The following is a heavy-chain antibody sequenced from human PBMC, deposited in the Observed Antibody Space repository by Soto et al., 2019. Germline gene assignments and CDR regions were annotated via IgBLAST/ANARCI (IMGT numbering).Heavy chain of an antibody. CDR2: ISYDGSNK. Sequence: GGSLRLSCVASGFTFSSYGMHWVRQAPGKGLEWVAVISYDGSNKYYADSVKGRFTISRDNSKNRQDLQMNSLRAEDTAVYYCAKDGRRGELVGVLMVYDDSDYWGQGTLVTVSS. CDR3: AKDGRRGELVGVLMVYDDSDY. J-gene: IGHJ4*02. CDR1: GFTFSSYG. V-gene: IGHV3-30*18. D-gene: IGHD2-8*01.